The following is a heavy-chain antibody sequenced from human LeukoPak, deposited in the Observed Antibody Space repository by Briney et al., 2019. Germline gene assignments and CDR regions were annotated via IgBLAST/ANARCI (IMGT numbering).Heavy chain of an antibody. CDR1: GFTFSSYE. Sequence: PGGSLRLSCAASGFTFSSYEMNWVRQAPGKGLEWVSHISSSGSTIYYADSVKGRFTISRDNAKNSLYLQMNSLRAEDTAVYYCARGLSGYASSLGYWGQGTLVTVSS. CDR2: ISSSGSTI. J-gene: IGHJ4*02. D-gene: IGHD6-6*01. V-gene: IGHV3-48*03. CDR3: ARGLSGYASSLGY.